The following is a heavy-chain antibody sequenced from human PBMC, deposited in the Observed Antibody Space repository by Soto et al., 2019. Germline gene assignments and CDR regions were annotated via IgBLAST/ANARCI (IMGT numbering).Heavy chain of an antibody. CDR2: ISTGSSAI. Sequence: GGSLRLSCAASGFTFSSYSMNWVRQAPGKGLEWISYISTGSSAIYYADSVKGRFTISRDNAKNSLYLQMNSLRAEDTAVYYCARTQYGSDCWGQGTLVTVSS. J-gene: IGHJ4*02. CDR1: GFTFSSYS. CDR3: ARTQYGSDC. V-gene: IGHV3-48*01. D-gene: IGHD2-15*01.